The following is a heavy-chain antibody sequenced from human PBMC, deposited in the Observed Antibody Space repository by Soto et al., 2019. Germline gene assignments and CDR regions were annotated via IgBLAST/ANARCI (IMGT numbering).Heavy chain of an antibody. D-gene: IGHD4-17*01. CDR1: GGSISSYY. J-gene: IGHJ6*02. Sequence: PSLTCTVSGGSISSYYWSWIRQPPGKGLEWIGYIYYSGSTNYNPSLKSRVTISVDTSKNQFSLKLSSVTAADTAVYYCARDLPYGGKAGMDVWGQGTTVTVSS. V-gene: IGHV4-59*01. CDR3: ARDLPYGGKAGMDV. CDR2: IYYSGST.